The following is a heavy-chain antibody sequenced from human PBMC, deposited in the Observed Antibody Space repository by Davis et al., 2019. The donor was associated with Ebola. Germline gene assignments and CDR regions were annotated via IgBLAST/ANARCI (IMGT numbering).Heavy chain of an antibody. J-gene: IGHJ6*03. CDR2: IYYSGST. D-gene: IGHD3-22*01. CDR1: AGSISRGCSY. Sequence: PSETLSLTCTVSAGSISRGCSYWAWLRQHPGNGLEWIGYIYYSGSTYYKPSLKSRVTISLDTSMNQFYLNLYSVTAADTAVYYCARDLRYDSSGYDYYCYMGVWGKGTTVTVSS. CDR3: ARDLRYDSSGYDYYCYMGV. V-gene: IGHV4-31*03.